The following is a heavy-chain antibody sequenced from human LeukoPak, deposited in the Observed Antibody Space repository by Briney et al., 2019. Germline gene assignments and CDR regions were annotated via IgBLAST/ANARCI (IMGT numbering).Heavy chain of an antibody. Sequence: SETLSLTCTVSGDSISSNYWGWIRQPPGKGLEWIGSIYYSGSTYYNPSLKSRVTISVDTSKNQFSLKLSSVTAADTAVYYCARRVGDYYGSGSFPRFDPWGQGTLVTVSS. CDR2: IYYSGST. J-gene: IGHJ5*02. D-gene: IGHD3-10*01. CDR3: ARRVGDYYGSGSFPRFDP. V-gene: IGHV4-39*01. CDR1: GDSISSNY.